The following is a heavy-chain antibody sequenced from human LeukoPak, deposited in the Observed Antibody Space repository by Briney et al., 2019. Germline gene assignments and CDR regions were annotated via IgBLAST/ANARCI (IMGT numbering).Heavy chain of an antibody. CDR3: AKDKGSSSWSYFDY. V-gene: IGHV3-23*01. CDR2: ISGSGGST. D-gene: IGHD6-13*01. Sequence: GGSLRLSCAASGFTFSSYALSWVHQAPGKGLEWVSAISGSGGSTYYADSVKGRFTISRDNSKNTLYLQMNSLRAEDTAVYYCAKDKGSSSWSYFDYWGQGTLVTVSS. J-gene: IGHJ4*02. CDR1: GFTFSSYA.